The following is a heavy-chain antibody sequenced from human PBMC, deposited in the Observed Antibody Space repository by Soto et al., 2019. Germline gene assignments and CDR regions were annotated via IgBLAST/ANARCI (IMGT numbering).Heavy chain of an antibody. CDR1: GFTFSSYG. J-gene: IGHJ4*02. CDR3: AKDPVSAYGSGSYYNVGY. V-gene: IGHV3-30*18. CDR2: ISYDGSNK. D-gene: IGHD3-10*01. Sequence: PGGSLRLSCAASGFTFSSYGMHWVRQAPGKGLEWVAVISYDGSNKYYADSVKGRFTISRDNSKNTLYLQMNSLRAEDTAVYYCAKDPVSAYGSGSYYNVGYWGQGTLVTVSS.